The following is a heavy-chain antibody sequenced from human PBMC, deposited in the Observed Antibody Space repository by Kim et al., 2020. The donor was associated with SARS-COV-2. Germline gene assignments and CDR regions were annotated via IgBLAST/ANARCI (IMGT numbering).Heavy chain of an antibody. V-gene: IGHV3-15*01. J-gene: IGHJ4*02. CDR1: GFIFNKAW. Sequence: GGSLRRSCAASGFIFNKAWMSWVRQAPGKGLEWVGRIKSTGDGGTIDYAAPAKGRFTISRDDSKNTVDLQMNSLKTEDTAVYYCTTDRGAYCGGDCYEGYWGQGTLVTVSS. CDR2: IKSTGDGGTI. CDR3: TTDRGAYCGGDCYEGY. D-gene: IGHD2-21*02.